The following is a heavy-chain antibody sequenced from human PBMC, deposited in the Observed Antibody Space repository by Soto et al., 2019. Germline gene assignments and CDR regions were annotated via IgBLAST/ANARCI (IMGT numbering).Heavy chain of an antibody. CDR2: IWYDGSNK. Sequence: PGGSLRLSCAASGFTFSSYGMHWVRQAPGKGLEWVAVIWYDGSNKYYADSVKDRFTISRDNSKNTLYLQMNSLRAEDTAVYYCARDPDAYYGSGSYYKAPGYWGQGTLVTVSS. CDR3: ARDPDAYYGSGSYYKAPGY. D-gene: IGHD3-10*01. J-gene: IGHJ4*02. CDR1: GFTFSSYG. V-gene: IGHV3-33*01.